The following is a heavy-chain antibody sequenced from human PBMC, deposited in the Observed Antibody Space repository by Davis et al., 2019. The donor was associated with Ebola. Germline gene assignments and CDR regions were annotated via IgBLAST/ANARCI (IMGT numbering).Heavy chain of an antibody. Sequence: PGGSLRLSCTASGFTFGDYAMSWFRQAPGKGLEWVGFIRSKAYGGTTEYAASVKGRFTISRDDSKSIAYLQMNSLKTEDTAVYYCTREYYGSGSLRFDPWGQGTLVTVSS. CDR2: IRSKAYGGTT. D-gene: IGHD3-10*01. J-gene: IGHJ5*02. CDR1: GFTFGDYA. V-gene: IGHV3-49*03. CDR3: TREYYGSGSLRFDP.